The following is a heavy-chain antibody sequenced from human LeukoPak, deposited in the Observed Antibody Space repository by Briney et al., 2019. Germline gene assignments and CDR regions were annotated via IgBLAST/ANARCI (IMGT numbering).Heavy chain of an antibody. CDR3: ARGNGYSTSGYVDY. V-gene: IGHV3-9*03. Sequence: GGSLRLSCATAGFTFDDYALHWVRQAPGKGLEWVSGISWNSGSIVYADSVKGRFTISRDRTKDSLYLQMNSLRAEDMALYYCARGNGYSTSGYVDYWGQGTLVTVSS. D-gene: IGHD6-13*01. CDR2: ISWNSGSI. J-gene: IGHJ4*02. CDR1: GFTFDDYA.